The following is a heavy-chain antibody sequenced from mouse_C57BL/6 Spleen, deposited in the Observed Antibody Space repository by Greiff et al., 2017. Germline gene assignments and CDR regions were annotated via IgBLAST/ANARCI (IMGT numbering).Heavy chain of an antibody. V-gene: IGHV3-6*01. CDR2: ISYDGSN. CDR1: GYSITSGYY. CDR3: ARNPAGNFDY. J-gene: IGHJ2*01. Sequence: EVQVVESGPGLVKPSQSLSLTCSVTGYSITSGYYWNWIRQFPGNKLEWMGYISYDGSNNYNPSLKNRISITRDTSKNQFFLKLNSVTTEDTATYYCARNPAGNFDYWGQGTTLTVSS.